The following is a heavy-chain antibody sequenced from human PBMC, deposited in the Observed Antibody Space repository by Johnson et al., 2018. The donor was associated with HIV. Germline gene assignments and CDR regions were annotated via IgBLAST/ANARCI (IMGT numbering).Heavy chain of an antibody. CDR1: GFTVSSNY. D-gene: IGHD3-10*01. CDR2: IYSGGST. CDR3: AKWWFRELLPNAFDL. V-gene: IGHV3-66*02. Sequence: EVQLVESGGGLVQPGGSLRLSCAASGFTVSSNYMSWVRQAPGKGLAWVSVIYSGGSTYYADSVKGRFTISRDNSNNTLYLQMNSLRAEDTAVYYCAKWWFRELLPNAFDLWGQGTMVTVSS. J-gene: IGHJ3*01.